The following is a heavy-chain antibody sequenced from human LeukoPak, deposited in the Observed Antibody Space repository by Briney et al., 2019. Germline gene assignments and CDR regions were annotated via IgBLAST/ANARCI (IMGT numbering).Heavy chain of an antibody. CDR2: ISDDGTKE. D-gene: IGHD6-13*01. CDR1: GFTFSSYA. J-gene: IGHJ5*02. CDR3: ARESCDSRSCSWFDP. Sequence: GKSLRLSCVASGFTFSSYAMHWVRQAPGKGLEWVAVISDDGTKEYYADSVKGRFTISRDTSKNTLYLQMDSLRAEDTAVYYCARESCDSRSCSWFDPWGQGTLVTDSS. V-gene: IGHV3-30*14.